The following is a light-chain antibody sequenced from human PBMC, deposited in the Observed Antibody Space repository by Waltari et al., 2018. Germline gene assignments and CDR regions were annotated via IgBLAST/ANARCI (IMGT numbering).Light chain of an antibody. Sequence: QSALTQPASVSGSPGQSINISCTGTSSDVRFYNLVSWYQQHPDKAPKLLVYEVIERPSAVSTRFSGSKSGNTAPLRISGLQAEDEADYYCCSYAGRNIGVFGGGTKVTVL. CDR3: CSYAGRNIGV. CDR2: EVI. V-gene: IGLV2-23*02. J-gene: IGLJ3*02. CDR1: SSDVRFYNL.